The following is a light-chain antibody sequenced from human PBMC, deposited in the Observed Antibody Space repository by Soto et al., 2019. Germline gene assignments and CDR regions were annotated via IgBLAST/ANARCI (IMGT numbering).Light chain of an antibody. CDR2: GAS. CDR3: QQYNNWPPIT. J-gene: IGKJ5*01. CDR1: QSVSSY. Sequence: TQYPGTLSLSPGERATLSCRASQSVSSYLAWYQQKPGQAPRLLIYGASTRATGIPARFSGSGSGTEFTLTISSLQSEDFAVYYCQQYNNWPPITFGQGTRLEIK. V-gene: IGKV3-15*01.